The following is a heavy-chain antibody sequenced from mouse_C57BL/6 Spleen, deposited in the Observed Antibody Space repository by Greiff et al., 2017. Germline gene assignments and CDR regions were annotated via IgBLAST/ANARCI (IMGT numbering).Heavy chain of an antibody. CDR1: GFSLTSYG. V-gene: IGHV2-5*01. CDR2: IWRGGST. Sequence: QVQLKESGPGLVQPSQSLSITCTVSGFSLTSYGVHWVRQSPGKGLEWLGVIWRGGSTDYNAAFMSRLSITKDNSKSQVFFKMNSLQADDTAIYYCAKNDYDYGYWYFDVWGTGTTVTVSS. CDR3: AKNDYDYGYWYFDV. J-gene: IGHJ1*03. D-gene: IGHD2-4*01.